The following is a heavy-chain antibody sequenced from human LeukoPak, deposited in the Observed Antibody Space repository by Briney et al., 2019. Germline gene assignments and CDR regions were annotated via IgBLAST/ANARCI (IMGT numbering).Heavy chain of an antibody. J-gene: IGHJ5*02. V-gene: IGHV4-34*01. D-gene: IGHD2-2*01. CDR1: GGSFSGYY. CDR2: INHSGST. CDR3: ARLRPATAPTADWFDP. Sequence: PSETLSLTCAVYGGSFSGYYWSWIRQPPGKGLEWIGEINHSGSTNYNPSLKSRVTISVDTSKNQFSLKLSSVTAADTAVYYCARLRPATAPTADWFDPWGQGTLVTVSS.